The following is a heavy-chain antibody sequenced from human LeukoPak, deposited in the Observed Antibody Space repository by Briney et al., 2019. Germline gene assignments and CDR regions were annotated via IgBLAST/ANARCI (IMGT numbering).Heavy chain of an antibody. D-gene: IGHD2-15*01. V-gene: IGHV3-30*04. CDR3: ARRLYCSGGSCHLSFDY. J-gene: IGHJ4*02. Sequence: GGSLRLSCAASEFTFSSYAMGWVRQAPDKGLEWVAVISYDGSNKYYADSVKGRFTISRDNSKNTLYLQMNSLRAEDTAVYYCARRLYCSGGSCHLSFDYWGQGTLVTVSS. CDR2: ISYDGSNK. CDR1: EFTFSSYA.